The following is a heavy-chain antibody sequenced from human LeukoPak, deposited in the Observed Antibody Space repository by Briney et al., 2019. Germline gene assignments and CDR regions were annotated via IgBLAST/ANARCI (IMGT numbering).Heavy chain of an antibody. J-gene: IGHJ4*02. Sequence: PGRSLRLSCAASGFTFGSYGMHWVRQAPGKGLEWVAVIWYDGSNKYYADSVKGRFTISRDNSKNTLYLQMNSLRAEDTAVYYCARDDSGYSYGFADYWGQGTLVTVSS. CDR2: IWYDGSNK. D-gene: IGHD5-18*01. V-gene: IGHV3-33*01. CDR3: ARDDSGYSYGFADY. CDR1: GFTFGSYG.